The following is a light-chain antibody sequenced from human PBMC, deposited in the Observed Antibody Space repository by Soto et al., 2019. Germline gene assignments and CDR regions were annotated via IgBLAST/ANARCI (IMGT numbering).Light chain of an antibody. V-gene: IGKV3-15*01. CDR1: QSVSNN. CDR3: QQYNEWPLT. Sequence: EIVMTQSPATLSVSPGERATLSCRASQSVSNNVAWYQQKPGQAPRILIYHAATRATGIPARFSGSGSGTEVTLTISSLQSEDFAVYYCQQYNEWPLTFGGGTKVEIK. CDR2: HAA. J-gene: IGKJ4*01.